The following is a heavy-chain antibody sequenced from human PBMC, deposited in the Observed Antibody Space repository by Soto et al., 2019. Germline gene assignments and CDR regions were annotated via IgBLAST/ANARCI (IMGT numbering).Heavy chain of an antibody. V-gene: IGHV3-23*01. Sequence: GGSLILSCAASGFTFSSYAKGWVRKAPGRGLEWVSAISGSGGSTYYTDSVKGRFTISRDNSKNTLYLQMNSLRAEDTAVYYCAKSLKHSLYWEPDYWGHGTLVTVSS. D-gene: IGHD2-8*02. CDR2: ISGSGGST. J-gene: IGHJ4*01. CDR1: GFTFSSYA. CDR3: AKSLKHSLYWEPDY.